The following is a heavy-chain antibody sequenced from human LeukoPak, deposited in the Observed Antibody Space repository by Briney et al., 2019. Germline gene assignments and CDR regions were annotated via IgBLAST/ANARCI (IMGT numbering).Heavy chain of an antibody. CDR1: GFTFTNHG. J-gene: IGHJ4*02. D-gene: IGHD5-12*01. Sequence: PGGSLRLSCAASGFTFTNHGMHWVRQAPGKGLEWVAFISYDGSNNFYEDSVKGRFTISRDNSKNTLYLQMNSLRPEDAAVYYVRTSTGGFWGQGTLVTVSS. CDR2: ISYDGSNN. V-gene: IGHV3-30*03. CDR3: RTSTGGF.